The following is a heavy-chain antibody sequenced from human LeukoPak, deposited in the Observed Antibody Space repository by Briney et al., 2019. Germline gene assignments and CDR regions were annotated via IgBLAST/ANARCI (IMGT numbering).Heavy chain of an antibody. V-gene: IGHV1-2*04. Sequence: ASVKVSCKASGYTFTGYYMHWVRQAPGQGVEWMGWINPNSGGTNYAQKFQGWVTMTRDTSISTAYMELSRLRSDDTAVYYCATTMVRGAFLFDYWGQGTLVTVSS. D-gene: IGHD3-10*01. J-gene: IGHJ4*02. CDR2: INPNSGGT. CDR1: GYTFTGYY. CDR3: ATTMVRGAFLFDY.